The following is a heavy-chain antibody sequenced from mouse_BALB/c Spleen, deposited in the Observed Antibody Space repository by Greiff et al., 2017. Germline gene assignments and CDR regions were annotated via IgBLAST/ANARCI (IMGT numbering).Heavy chain of an antibody. CDR1: GYAFTSYN. CDR2: IDPYNGGT. CDR3: ARRVYGNYGDYAMDY. Sequence: VQLKQSGPELVKPGASVKVSCKASGYAFTSYNMYWVKQSHGKSLEWIGYIDPYNGGTSYNQKFKGKATLTVDKSSSTAYMHLNSLTSEDSAVYYCARRVYGNYGDYAMDYWGQGTSVTVSS. J-gene: IGHJ4*01. V-gene: IGHV1S135*01. D-gene: IGHD2-1*01.